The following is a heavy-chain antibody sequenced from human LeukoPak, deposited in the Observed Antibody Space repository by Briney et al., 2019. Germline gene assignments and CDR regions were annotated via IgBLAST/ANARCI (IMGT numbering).Heavy chain of an antibody. J-gene: IGHJ5*02. Sequence: SQTLPLTCAVSGGSISSGGSSWSWIRQPPGTGLEWIGYIYHSGSTYYNPSLKSRVTISVDTSKNQFSLKLSSVTAADTAVYYCARGRWGRNFNYYDSSGYYAWGQGTLVTVSS. V-gene: IGHV4-30-2*01. CDR3: ARGRWGRNFNYYDSSGYYA. CDR1: GGSISSGGSS. CDR2: IYHSGST. D-gene: IGHD3-22*01.